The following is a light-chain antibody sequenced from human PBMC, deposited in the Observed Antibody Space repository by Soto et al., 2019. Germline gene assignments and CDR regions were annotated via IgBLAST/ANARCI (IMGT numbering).Light chain of an antibody. Sequence: EIVMTQSPATLSVSPGERATLSCRASQGVGTKLAWYQQRPGQGPRLLIYDASSRATGIPARFRGSGSGTEFTLFISSLQSEDFAVYYCQHYYNGPPISFGGGTKVEIK. CDR3: QHYYNGPPIS. J-gene: IGKJ4*01. V-gene: IGKV3-15*01. CDR2: DAS. CDR1: QGVGTK.